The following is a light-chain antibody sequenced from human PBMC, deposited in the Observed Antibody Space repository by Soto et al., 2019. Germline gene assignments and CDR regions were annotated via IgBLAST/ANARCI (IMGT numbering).Light chain of an antibody. CDR3: QQYNSYSWT. CDR1: QSISSR. Sequence: DIQMTQSPSTLSASVGDRVTITCRASQSISSRLAWYQQKSGKAPKLLIYDASSLESGVPSRFSGSGSGTEFTLTISSLQPDDFATYYCQQYNSYSWTFGQGTKVDIK. V-gene: IGKV1-5*01. CDR2: DAS. J-gene: IGKJ1*01.